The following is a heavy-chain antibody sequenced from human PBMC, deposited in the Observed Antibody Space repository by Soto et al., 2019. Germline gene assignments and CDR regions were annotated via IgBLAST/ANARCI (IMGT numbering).Heavy chain of an antibody. V-gene: IGHV4-39*01. CDR2: IYFSGST. D-gene: IGHD3-3*01. Sequence: QLQLQESGPGLVKPSETLSLTCTVSGGSISSSSYYWGWIRQPPGKGLEWIGSIYFSGSTYYNPSLKSRGTISAYTSKNQFYLKLSSVTAADTAVYYCARHPYYDFWSGYYIFDYWGQGTLVTVSS. CDR3: ARHPYYDFWSGYYIFDY. CDR1: GGSISSSSYY. J-gene: IGHJ4*02.